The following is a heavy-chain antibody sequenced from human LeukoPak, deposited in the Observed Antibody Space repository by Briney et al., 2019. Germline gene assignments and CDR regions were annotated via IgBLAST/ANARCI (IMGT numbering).Heavy chain of an antibody. CDR3: ARGSGMLQFSDAFDI. V-gene: IGHV3-30-3*01. D-gene: IGHD5-24*01. CDR2: ISYDGSNK. Sequence: PGGSLRLSCAASGFTFSSYAMHWVRQAPGKGLEWVAVISYDGSNKYYADSVKGRFTISRDNSKNTLYLQMNSLRAEDTAVYYCARGSGMLQFSDAFDIWGQGTMVTVSS. CDR1: GFTFSSYA. J-gene: IGHJ3*02.